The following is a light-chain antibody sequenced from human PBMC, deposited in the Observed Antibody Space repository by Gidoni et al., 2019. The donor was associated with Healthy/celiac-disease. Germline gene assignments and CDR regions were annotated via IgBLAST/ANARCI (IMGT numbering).Light chain of an antibody. V-gene: IGKV1D-43*01. CDR1: QGISSY. CDR3: QQYYSTP. CDR2: YAS. Sequence: AIRMTQSPFSLSASVGDRVTITCWASQGISSYLAWYQQKPAKAPKRFIYYASSLQSWVPSRFSGSGSGTDYTLTISSLQPEDFATYYCQQYYSTPFGGGTKVEIK. J-gene: IGKJ4*01.